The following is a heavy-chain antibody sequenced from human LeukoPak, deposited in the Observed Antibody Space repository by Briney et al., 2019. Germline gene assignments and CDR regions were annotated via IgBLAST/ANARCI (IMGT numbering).Heavy chain of an antibody. V-gene: IGHV4-4*02. D-gene: IGHD3-22*01. CDR2: IFHSGTT. CDR3: ARVRGWVTMIVGIDI. Sequence: PSETLSLPCAVSGGSINSGSWWIWVRQPPGKGLEWIGEIFHSGTTNYNPSLKSRVTISVDTSKNQFSLKLSSVTAADTAVYYCARVRGWVTMIVGIDIWGQGTMVTVSS. CDR1: GGSINSGSW. J-gene: IGHJ3*02.